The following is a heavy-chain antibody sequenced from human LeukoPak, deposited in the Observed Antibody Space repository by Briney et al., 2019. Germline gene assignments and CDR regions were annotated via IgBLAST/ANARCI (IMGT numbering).Heavy chain of an antibody. J-gene: IGHJ4*02. Sequence: GASLQISCQGSGYSFTSYWIGWVRQVPGKGLEWMGIIYPGDSDTRYSPSFQGQVTISADKSISTAYLQWSSLKASDTAMYYCARRSRGLRFLEWLSDDYWGQGTLVTVSS. D-gene: IGHD3-3*01. CDR3: ARRSRGLRFLEWLSDDY. CDR1: GYSFTSYW. CDR2: IYPGDSDT. V-gene: IGHV5-51*01.